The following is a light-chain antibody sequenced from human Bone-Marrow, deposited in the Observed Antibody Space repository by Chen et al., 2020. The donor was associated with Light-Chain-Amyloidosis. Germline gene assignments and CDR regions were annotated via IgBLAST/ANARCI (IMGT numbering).Light chain of an antibody. Sequence: SYELTQPPSVSVSPGQTARITCSGDDLPTKYAYWYQQKPGQAPVLVIHRDTERPSGISERFSGSSSWTTATLTISGVQAEDEAAYPCQSADSSGTYEVIFGGGTKLTVL. CDR2: RDT. V-gene: IGLV3-25*03. J-gene: IGLJ2*01. CDR1: DLPTKY. CDR3: QSADSSGTYEVI.